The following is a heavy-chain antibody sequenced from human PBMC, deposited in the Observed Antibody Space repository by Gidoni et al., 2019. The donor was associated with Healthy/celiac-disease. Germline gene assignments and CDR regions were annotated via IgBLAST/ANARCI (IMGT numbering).Heavy chain of an antibody. CDR2: IIPIFGTA. J-gene: IGHJ6*02. CDR1: GGTFSSYA. V-gene: IGHV1-69*01. D-gene: IGHD3-9*01. CDR3: ARDLAIFDWPRYGMDV. Sequence: VQLVQSGAEVKKPGSSVKGSCKASGGTFSSYALSWVRKAPGQGLEWMGGIIPIFGTANYAQKFQGRVTLTADESTSTDYMELSSLRSEDTAVYYGARDLAIFDWPRYGMDVWGQGTTVTVSS.